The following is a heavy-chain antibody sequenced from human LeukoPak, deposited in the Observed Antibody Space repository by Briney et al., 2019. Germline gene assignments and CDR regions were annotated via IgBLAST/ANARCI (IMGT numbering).Heavy chain of an antibody. J-gene: IGHJ4*02. Sequence: ASVKVSCKASGYTFTSYDINWVRQATGQGLEWMGWMNPNSGNTGYAQKFQGRVTMTRNTSISTAYMELSSLRSEDTAVYYCAGSASHSSGWYPIDYWGQGTLVTVSS. CDR1: GYTFTSYD. CDR2: MNPNSGNT. CDR3: AGSASHSSGWYPIDY. V-gene: IGHV1-8*01. D-gene: IGHD6-19*01.